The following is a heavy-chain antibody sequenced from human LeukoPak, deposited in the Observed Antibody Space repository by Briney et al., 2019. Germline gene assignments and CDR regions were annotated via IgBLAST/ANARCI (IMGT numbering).Heavy chain of an antibody. Sequence: GGSLRLSCAASGFTFSDYYMSWIRQAPGKGLEWVSYISSSGSTIYHADSVKGRFTISRDNAKNSLYLQMNSLRGEDTAVYYCAREDYYDSSGYSDWGQGTLVTVSS. J-gene: IGHJ4*02. CDR1: GFTFSDYY. CDR2: ISSSGSTI. V-gene: IGHV3-11*04. CDR3: AREDYYDSSGYSD. D-gene: IGHD3-22*01.